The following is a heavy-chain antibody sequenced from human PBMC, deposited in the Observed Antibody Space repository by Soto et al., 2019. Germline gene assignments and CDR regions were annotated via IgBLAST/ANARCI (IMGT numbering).Heavy chain of an antibody. CDR1: GFTFTSYW. J-gene: IGHJ4*02. CDR3: ARRDYFDS. Sequence: EVQLVQSGGGLVQPGGSLRLSCAASGFTFTSYWMNWVRQAPGKGLVWVSRIRYDGSSSNYADSVKGRFTISRDNAKNTLYLHMNSLRAEDTAVYYCARRDYFDSWGQGVLVTVSS. CDR2: IRYDGSSS. V-gene: IGHV3-74*01.